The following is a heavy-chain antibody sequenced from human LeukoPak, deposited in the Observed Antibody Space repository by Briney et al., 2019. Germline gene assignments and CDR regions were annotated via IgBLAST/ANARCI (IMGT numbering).Heavy chain of an antibody. V-gene: IGHV3-7*01. CDR1: GFTFDDYA. CDR2: IKQDGSDK. D-gene: IGHD3-16*01. CDR3: ASVRGGDFFDY. J-gene: IGHJ4*02. Sequence: GGSLRLSCAASGFTFDDYAMHWVRQAPGKGLEWVANIKQDGSDKYYVDSVKGRFTISRDNAKNSLYLQMNSLRAEDTAVYFCASVRGGDFFDYWGQGTLVTVSS.